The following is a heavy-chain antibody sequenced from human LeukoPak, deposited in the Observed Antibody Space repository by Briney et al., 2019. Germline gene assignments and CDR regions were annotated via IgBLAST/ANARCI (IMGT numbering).Heavy chain of an antibody. CDR3: ARDVTPQDIVVVPAAHDAFDI. V-gene: IGHV1-69*06. Sequence: WMGGIXXIXXXANYAQKFQGRVTITADKSTSTAYMELSSLRSEDTAVYYCARDVTPQDIVVVPAAHDAFDIWGQGTMVTVSS. D-gene: IGHD2-2*01. CDR2: IXXIXXXA. J-gene: IGHJ3*02.